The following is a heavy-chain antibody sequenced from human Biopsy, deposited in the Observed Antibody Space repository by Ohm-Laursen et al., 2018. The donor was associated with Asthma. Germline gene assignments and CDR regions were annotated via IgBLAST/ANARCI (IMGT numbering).Heavy chain of an antibody. J-gene: IGHJ6*02. Sequence: ASVKVSCNAPGGTFSNFAISWVRQAPGQGLEWLGGIMTVFGTTNYAQKFQGRVTITAYESTSTAYMEVTSLRSEDTAIYYCARCQVGYSSGWSLLLKKIYYSGMDVWGQGTAVTVSS. CDR3: ARCQVGYSSGWSLLLKKIYYSGMDV. D-gene: IGHD6-19*01. CDR2: IMTVFGTT. V-gene: IGHV1-69*13. CDR1: GGTFSNFA.